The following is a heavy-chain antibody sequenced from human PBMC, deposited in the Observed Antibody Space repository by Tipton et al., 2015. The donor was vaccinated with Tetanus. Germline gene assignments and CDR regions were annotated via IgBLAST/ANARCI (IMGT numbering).Heavy chain of an antibody. V-gene: IGHV1-2*02. J-gene: IGHJ4*02. CDR3: ARGGMNYYDSSGRDY. CDR1: GYTFTGYY. D-gene: IGHD3-22*01. CDR2: INPNSGGT. Sequence: VQLVQSGAEVKKPGASVKVSCKASGYTFTGYYMHWVRQAPGQGLEWMGWINPNSGGTSYAQKFQGRVTMTRDTSISTAYMELSRLRSDDTAVYYCARGGMNYYDSSGRDYWGQGTLVTVSS.